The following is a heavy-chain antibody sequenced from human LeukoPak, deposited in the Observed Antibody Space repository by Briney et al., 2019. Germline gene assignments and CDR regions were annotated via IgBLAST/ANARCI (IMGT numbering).Heavy chain of an antibody. Sequence: GGSLRLSCAASGFTVSSNYMSWVRQAPGKGLEWVGVISYDGHNKYYADSVKGRFTISRDNSKNTLYLQMNSLRAEDTAVFYCARSSDTPGYSSGWYTVDHWGQGTLVTVSS. CDR1: GFTVSSNY. D-gene: IGHD6-19*01. CDR3: ARSSDTPGYSSGWYTVDH. V-gene: IGHV3-30-3*01. CDR2: ISYDGHNK. J-gene: IGHJ4*02.